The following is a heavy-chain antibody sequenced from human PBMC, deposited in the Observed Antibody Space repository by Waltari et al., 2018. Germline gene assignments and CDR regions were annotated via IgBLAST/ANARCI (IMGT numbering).Heavy chain of an antibody. CDR3: ATYIGASLGTAAFDV. Sequence: QLHLQVSGPGLLKPSETLCLTCSVSGVSITSTLLYWGWIRQPPGQGLEWIGTLSYTGATYSSPSLKSRVTISRDTSKNQVSLQLGSVTAADTAVYYCATYIGASLGTAAFDVWGQGTMVTVSS. D-gene: IGHD5-12*01. J-gene: IGHJ3*01. V-gene: IGHV4-39*01. CDR2: LSYTGAT. CDR1: GVSITSTLLY.